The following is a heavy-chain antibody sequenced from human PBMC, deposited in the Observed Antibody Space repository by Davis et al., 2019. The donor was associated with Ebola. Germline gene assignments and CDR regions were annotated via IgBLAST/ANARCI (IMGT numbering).Heavy chain of an antibody. D-gene: IGHD3-10*01. CDR3: ARTVWFGDGV. V-gene: IGHV4-31*03. Sequence: MPSETLSLTCTVSAGSISSGGYYWSWIRQHPGKGLEWIGYIYYSGSTYYNPSLKSRVTISVDTSKNQFSLKLSSVTAADTAVYYCARTVWFGDGVWGQGTLVTVSS. CDR2: IYYSGST. CDR1: AGSISSGGYY. J-gene: IGHJ4*02.